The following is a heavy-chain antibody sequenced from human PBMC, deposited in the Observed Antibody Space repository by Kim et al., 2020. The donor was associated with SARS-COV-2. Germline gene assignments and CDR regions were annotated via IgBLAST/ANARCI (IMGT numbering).Heavy chain of an antibody. CDR3: ARGGLWFSYDY. CDR2: IYYSGST. CDR1: GGSVSSGSYY. D-gene: IGHD3-10*01. J-gene: IGHJ4*02. Sequence: SETLSLTCTVSGGSVSSGSYYWSWIRQPPGKGLEWIGYIYYSGSTNYNPSLKSRVTISVDTSKNQFSLKLSSVTAADTAVYYCARGGLWFSYDYWGQGTLVTVSS. V-gene: IGHV4-61*01.